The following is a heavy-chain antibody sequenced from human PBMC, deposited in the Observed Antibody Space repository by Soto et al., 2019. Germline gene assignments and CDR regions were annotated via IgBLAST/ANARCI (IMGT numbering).Heavy chain of an antibody. CDR1: GGTFSSYA. V-gene: IGHV1-69*12. CDR3: ARKGGPLGSYYSGMDV. Sequence: QVQLVQSGAGVKKPGSSVKVSCKASGGTFSSYAISWVRQAPGQGLEWMGGIIPIFGTANYARKFQGRVTITAGESTRTADMELSSLRSEDTAVYYCARKGGPLGSYYSGMDVWGQGTTVTVSS. J-gene: IGHJ6*02. D-gene: IGHD3-16*01. CDR2: IIPIFGTA.